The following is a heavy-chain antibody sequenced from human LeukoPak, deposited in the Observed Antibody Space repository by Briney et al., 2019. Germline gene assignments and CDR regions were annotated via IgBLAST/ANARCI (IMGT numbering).Heavy chain of an antibody. CDR2: IYYSGST. Sequence: PSETLSLTCTVSGGSISSHYWSWIRQPPGKGLEWIGSIYYSGSTYYNPSLKSRVTISVDTSKNQFSLKLSSVTATDTAVYYCARPDPNSSSWYFAFDIWGQGTVVTVSS. CDR1: GGSISSHY. D-gene: IGHD6-13*01. V-gene: IGHV4-59*05. J-gene: IGHJ3*02. CDR3: ARPDPNSSSWYFAFDI.